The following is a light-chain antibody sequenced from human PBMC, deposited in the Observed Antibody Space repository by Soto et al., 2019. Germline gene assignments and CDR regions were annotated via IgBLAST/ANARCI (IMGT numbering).Light chain of an antibody. CDR1: QSVRSSY. CDR2: GAS. V-gene: IGKV3-20*01. CDR3: QQYSTSPIT. J-gene: IGKJ5*01. Sequence: ELVLTQSPGTLSLSPGERATLSCRASQSVRSSYLAWYQQRPGQAPRLLIYGASSRATGIPDRFSGSGSGTDFTLTISRLEPEDFALYYCQQYSTSPITFGQGTRLDIK.